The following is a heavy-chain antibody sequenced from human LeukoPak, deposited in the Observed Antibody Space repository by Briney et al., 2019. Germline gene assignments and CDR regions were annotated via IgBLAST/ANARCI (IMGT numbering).Heavy chain of an antibody. V-gene: IGHV1-69*13. CDR2: IIPIFGTA. CDR3: ARYGSTVTTLPYYYYYGMDV. J-gene: IGHJ6*02. Sequence: SVKVSCKASGGTFSSYAISWVRQAPGQGLEWMGGIIPIFGTANYAQKFQGRVTITADESTSTAYMELSSLRSEDTAVYYCARYGSTVTTLPYYYYYGMDVWGQGTTVTVSS. CDR1: GGTFSSYA. D-gene: IGHD4-17*01.